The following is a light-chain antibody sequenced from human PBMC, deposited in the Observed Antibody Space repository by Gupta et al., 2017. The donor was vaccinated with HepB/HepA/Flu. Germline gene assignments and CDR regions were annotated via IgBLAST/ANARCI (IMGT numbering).Light chain of an antibody. CDR2: GVS. CDR3: SSFRSGDTLVV. J-gene: IGLJ3*02. Sequence: QSALTPPASVSGSPGQSITISCTGSSSDIGAYDAVSWYQQYPGKAPKLLISGVSNRPSGVSYRFSGSKSGNTASLTISGLQPEDEADYYCSSFRSGDTLVVFGGGTKLTVL. V-gene: IGLV2-14*03. CDR1: SSDIGAYDA.